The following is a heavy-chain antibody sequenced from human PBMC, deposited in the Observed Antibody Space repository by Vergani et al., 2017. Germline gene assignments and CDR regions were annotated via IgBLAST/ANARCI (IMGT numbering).Heavy chain of an antibody. V-gene: IGHV4-39*07. Sequence: QVQLQESGPGLVKPSETLSLTCTVSGGSISSSSYYWGWIRQPPGKGLEWIGSIYYSGSTYYNPSLKSRVTISVDTSKNQFSLKLSSVTAADTAVYYCARGERVAARSIDAFDIWGQGTMVTVSS. CDR3: ARGERVAARSIDAFDI. CDR2: IYYSGST. D-gene: IGHD6-6*01. CDR1: GGSISSSSYY. J-gene: IGHJ3*02.